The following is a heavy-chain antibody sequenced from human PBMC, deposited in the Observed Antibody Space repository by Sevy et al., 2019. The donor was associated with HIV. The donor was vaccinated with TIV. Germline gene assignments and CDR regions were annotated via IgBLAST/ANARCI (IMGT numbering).Heavy chain of an antibody. J-gene: IGHJ6*04. D-gene: IGHD1-1*01. Sequence: GGSLRLSCVVSGFSFSNYWMTWVRQAPGKGLEWVANIKPDGSVKSYVDSVKGRLNIPRDNAKNSLSLQINSLNAEDTAVYYCARDTNYFSVDVWGKGTTVTVSS. CDR1: GFSFSNYW. CDR2: IKPDGSVK. CDR3: ARDTNYFSVDV. V-gene: IGHV3-7*01.